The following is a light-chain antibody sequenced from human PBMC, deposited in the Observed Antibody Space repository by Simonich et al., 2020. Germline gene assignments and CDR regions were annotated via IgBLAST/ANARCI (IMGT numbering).Light chain of an antibody. CDR3: CSYAGSYVV. CDR2: GVS. CDR1: SSDVGGYNY. Sequence: QSALTQPASVSGSPGQSITISCTGTSSDVGGYNYFSWYQQHPGKAPKLMIYGVSKRPSGVSNRFSGSKSGNTASLTISGLQAEDEADYYCCSYAGSYVVFGGGTKLTVL. J-gene: IGLJ2*01. V-gene: IGLV2-14*01.